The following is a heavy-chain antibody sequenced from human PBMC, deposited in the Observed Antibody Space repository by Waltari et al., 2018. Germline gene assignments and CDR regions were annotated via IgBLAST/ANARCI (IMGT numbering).Heavy chain of an antibody. CDR2: IYSGGSST. CDR1: GFTFSSYA. J-gene: IGHJ5*02. CDR3: AKRDMSEEFDP. V-gene: IGHV3-23*03. Sequence: EGQLLESGGGLVQPGGSLRLSCAASGFTFSSYAMSWVRQAPGKGLEWVSVIYSGGSSTYYADSVKGRFTISRDNSKNTLYLQMNSLRAEDTAVYYCAKRDMSEEFDPWGQGTLVTVSS. D-gene: IGHD2-15*01.